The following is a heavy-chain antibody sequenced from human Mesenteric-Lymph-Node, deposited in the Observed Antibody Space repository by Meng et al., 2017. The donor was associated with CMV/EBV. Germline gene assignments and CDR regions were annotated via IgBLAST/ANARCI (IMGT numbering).Heavy chain of an antibody. CDR3: ARGAVIAAAGNTRTPGFYYYYYGMDV. CDR1: GGSVSSGSYY. Sequence: SETLSLTCTVSGGSVSSGSYYWSWIRQPPGKGLEWIGYIYYSGSTNYNPSLKSRVTISVDTSKNQFSLKLSSVTAADTAVYYCARGAVIAAAGNTRTPGFYYYYYGMDVWGQGTTVTVSS. J-gene: IGHJ6*02. D-gene: IGHD6-13*01. CDR2: IYYSGST. V-gene: IGHV4-61*01.